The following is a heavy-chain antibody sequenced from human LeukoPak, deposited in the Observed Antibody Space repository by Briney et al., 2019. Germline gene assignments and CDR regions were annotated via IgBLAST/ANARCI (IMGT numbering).Heavy chain of an antibody. Sequence: SETLSLTCAVYGGSFSGYYWSRIRQPPGKGLEWIGEINHSGSTNYNPSLKSRVTISVDTSKNQFSLKLSSVTAADTAVYYCARLPTHYDFWSGSVSAFDIWGQGTMVTVSS. CDR1: GGSFSGYY. CDR2: INHSGST. CDR3: ARLPTHYDFWSGSVSAFDI. J-gene: IGHJ3*02. V-gene: IGHV4-34*01. D-gene: IGHD3-3*01.